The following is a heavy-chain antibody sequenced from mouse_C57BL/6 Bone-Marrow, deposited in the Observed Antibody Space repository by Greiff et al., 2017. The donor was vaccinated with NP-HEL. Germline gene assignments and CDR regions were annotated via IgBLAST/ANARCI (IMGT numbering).Heavy chain of an antibody. CDR1: GYTFTDYE. V-gene: IGHV1-15*01. J-gene: IGHJ2*01. CDR2: IDPETGGT. D-gene: IGHD1-1*01. Sequence: LVESGAELVRPGASVTLSCKASGYTFTDYEMHWVKQTPVHGLEWIGAIDPETGGTAYNQKFKGKAILTAGKSSSTAYMELRSLTSEDSAVYYCTRSTTVVAPDYWGQGTTLTVSS. CDR3: TRSTTVVAPDY.